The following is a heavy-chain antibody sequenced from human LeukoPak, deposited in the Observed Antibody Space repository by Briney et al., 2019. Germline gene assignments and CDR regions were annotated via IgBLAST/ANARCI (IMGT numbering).Heavy chain of an antibody. CDR1: GFTVSSNY. V-gene: IGHV3-53*01. Sequence: GGSLRLSCAASGFTVSSNYMNWARQTPGKGLEWVSVLYSGGSTYYTDSVKGRFTISRDNSKNTLYLQMNSLRAEDTAVYYCAREAGGLRSYYFDYWGQGTLVTVSS. CDR2: LYSGGST. D-gene: IGHD3-10*01. J-gene: IGHJ4*02. CDR3: AREAGGLRSYYFDY.